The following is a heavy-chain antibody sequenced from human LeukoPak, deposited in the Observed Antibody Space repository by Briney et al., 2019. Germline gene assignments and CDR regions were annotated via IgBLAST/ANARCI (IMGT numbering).Heavy chain of an antibody. CDR1: GGTFSSYA. J-gene: IGHJ4*02. Sequence: SVKVSCKASGGTFSSYAISWVRQAPGQGLEWMGGIIPIFGTANYAQKFQGRVTTTADESTSTGYMELSSLRSEDTAVYYCASKRGYSYGLDYWGQGTLVTVSS. V-gene: IGHV1-69*13. D-gene: IGHD5-18*01. CDR3: ASKRGYSYGLDY. CDR2: IIPIFGTA.